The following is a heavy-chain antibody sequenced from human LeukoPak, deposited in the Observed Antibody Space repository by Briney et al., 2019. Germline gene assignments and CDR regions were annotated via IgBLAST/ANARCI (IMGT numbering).Heavy chain of an antibody. J-gene: IGHJ4*02. CDR2: ISYSVTT. D-gene: IGHD1-26*01. Sequence: KPSETLSLTCTVSGGSISSSSYYWAWIRQPPGKGLEWIASISYSVTTYYNPSLKSRVTISVDTSKNQFSLKPSSVTAADTAVYYCARHLRGATIYYDYWGRGTLVTVSS. V-gene: IGHV4-39*01. CDR1: GGSISSSSYY. CDR3: ARHLRGATIYYDY.